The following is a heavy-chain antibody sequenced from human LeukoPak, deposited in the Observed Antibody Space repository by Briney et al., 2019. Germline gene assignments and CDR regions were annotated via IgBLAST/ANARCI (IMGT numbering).Heavy chain of an antibody. Sequence: GGSLRLSCVASGFTFSIYSMNWVRQAPGKGLEWVSYISKNSDDIYNADSVRGRFTISRDNAKNSLYLQMNSLRAEDTAVYYCARVRPGYYCDYWGQGILVNVSS. CDR3: ARVRPGYYCDY. J-gene: IGHJ4*02. CDR1: GFTFSIYS. V-gene: IGHV3-21*05. CDR2: ISKNSDDI.